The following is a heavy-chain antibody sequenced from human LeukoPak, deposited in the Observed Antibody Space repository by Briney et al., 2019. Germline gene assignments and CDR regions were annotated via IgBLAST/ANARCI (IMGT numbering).Heavy chain of an antibody. V-gene: IGHV4-59*01. CDR3: ARDRHYGSGSYGLYYYYGMDV. Sequence: TTSETLSLTCTVSGGSISSYYWSWIRQPPGKGLEWIGYIYYSGSTNYNPSLKSRVTISVDTSKNQFSLKLSSVTAADTAVYYCARDRHYGSGSYGLYYYYGMDVWGQGTTVTVSS. J-gene: IGHJ6*02. CDR1: GGSISSYY. D-gene: IGHD3-10*01. CDR2: IYYSGST.